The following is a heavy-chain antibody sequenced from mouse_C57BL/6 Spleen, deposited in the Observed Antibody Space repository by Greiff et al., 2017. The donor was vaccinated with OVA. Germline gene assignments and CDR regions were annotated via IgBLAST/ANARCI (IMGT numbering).Heavy chain of an antibody. Sequence: QVQLQQPGAELVRPGSSVKLSCKASGYTFTSYWMDWVKQRPGQGLEWIGNIYPSDSETHYNQKFKDKATLTVDKSSSTAYMQLSSLTSEDSAVYYCAREGYYGSSYDCWGQGTTLTVSS. V-gene: IGHV1-61*01. J-gene: IGHJ2*01. CDR2: IYPSDSET. CDR1: GYTFTSYW. CDR3: AREGYYGSSYDC. D-gene: IGHD1-1*01.